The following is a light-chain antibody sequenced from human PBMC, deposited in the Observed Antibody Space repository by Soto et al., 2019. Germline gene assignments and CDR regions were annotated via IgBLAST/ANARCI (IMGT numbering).Light chain of an antibody. CDR3: QQSNNWPYT. CDR2: GAS. Sequence: EXLMTQSPATLSVSPGERATLSCRASQSVSHNLAWYQQKPGQAPRLLFYGASTRATGIPARFSGSGSGTDFTLTISSLQSEDFAVYYCQQSNNWPYTFGQGTKLEI. V-gene: IGKV3-15*01. J-gene: IGKJ2*01. CDR1: QSVSHN.